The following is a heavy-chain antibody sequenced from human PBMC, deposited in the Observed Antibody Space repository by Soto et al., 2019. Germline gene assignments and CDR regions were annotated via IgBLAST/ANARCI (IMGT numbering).Heavy chain of an antibody. CDR2: VYYTGST. J-gene: IGHJ4*02. CDR3: GRSVAVPGAHIDY. D-gene: IGHD6-19*01. CDR1: GGSISGSY. V-gene: IGHV4-59*01. Sequence: SETLSLTCSVSGGSISGSYWSWIRQSPGKGLEWLGYVYYTGSTNYSPSLRSRVSISVDTSKNEFSLRLSSVTAADTAVYFCGRSVAVPGAHIDYWGQGTQVTVSS.